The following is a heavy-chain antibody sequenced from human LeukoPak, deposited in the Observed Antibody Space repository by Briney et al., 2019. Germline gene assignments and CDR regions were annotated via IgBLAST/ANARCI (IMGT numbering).Heavy chain of an antibody. CDR1: GFTFSSHA. D-gene: IGHD6-13*01. V-gene: IGHV3-23*01. CDR3: AKGLAAALYYYYGMDV. CDR2: ISCSGGST. J-gene: IGHJ6*02. Sequence: GGSLRLSCAASGFTFSSHAMSWVRQAPGKGLEWVSAISCSGGSTYYADSVKGRFTISRDNSKNTLYLQMNSLRAEDTAVYYCAKGLAAALYYYYGMDVWGQGTTVTVSS.